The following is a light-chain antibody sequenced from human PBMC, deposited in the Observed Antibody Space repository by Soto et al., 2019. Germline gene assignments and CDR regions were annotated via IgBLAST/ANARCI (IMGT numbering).Light chain of an antibody. CDR3: SSYSFVIARDGRV. CDR2: NVS. CDR1: SSDVGGHNY. V-gene: IGLV2-14*03. J-gene: IGLJ3*02. Sequence: QSALTQPASVSGSPGQSITISCTGTSSDVGGHNYVSWYQQHPGKPPKLLINNVSHRPSGVSDRFSGSKSGNTASLTISGLQAEDEADYYCSSYSFVIARDGRVFGGGTKLTVL.